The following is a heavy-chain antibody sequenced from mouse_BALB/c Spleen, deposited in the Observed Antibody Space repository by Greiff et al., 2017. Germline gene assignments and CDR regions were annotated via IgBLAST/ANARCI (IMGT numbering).Heavy chain of an antibody. D-gene: IGHD1-1*01. V-gene: IGHV1S29*02. J-gene: IGHJ3*01. Sequence: EVQLQQSGPELVKPGASVKISCKASGYTFTDYNMHWVKQSHGKSLEWIGYIYPYNGGTGYNQKFKSKATLTVDNSSSTAYMELRSLTSEDSAVYYCARTYYYGGNWFAYWGQGTLVTVSA. CDR1: GYTFTDYN. CDR2: IYPYNGGT. CDR3: ARTYYYGGNWFAY.